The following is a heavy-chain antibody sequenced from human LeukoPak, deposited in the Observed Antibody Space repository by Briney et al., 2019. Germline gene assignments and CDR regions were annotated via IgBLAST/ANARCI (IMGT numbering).Heavy chain of an antibody. Sequence: SETLSLSCAVYGGSCSGYYWSWIRQPPGKGLEWIGEISHGGSTHYNPSLKSRVTISLDTSKNQFSLKLSSVTAADTAMYYCATHLQGITYYYFAYWGQGTLVTVSS. V-gene: IGHV4-34*01. J-gene: IGHJ4*02. CDR2: ISHGGST. CDR3: ATHLQGITYYYFAY. CDR1: GGSCSGYY. D-gene: IGHD1-14*01.